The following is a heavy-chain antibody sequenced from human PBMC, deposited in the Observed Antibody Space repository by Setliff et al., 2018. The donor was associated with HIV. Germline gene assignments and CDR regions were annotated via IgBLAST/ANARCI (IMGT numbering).Heavy chain of an antibody. CDR3: AKGPNFEDAFDI. CDR1: GDKFGSFD. Sequence: ASVKVSCKTSGDKFGSFDINWVRQASGQGLEWVGWVYASTGHTAYARKFEDRVTMTWDPSTKTAQMELSGLTFEDTAVYYCAKGPNFEDAFDIWGQGTVVTVSS. CDR2: VYASTGHT. D-gene: IGHD2-8*01. J-gene: IGHJ3*02. V-gene: IGHV1-8*01.